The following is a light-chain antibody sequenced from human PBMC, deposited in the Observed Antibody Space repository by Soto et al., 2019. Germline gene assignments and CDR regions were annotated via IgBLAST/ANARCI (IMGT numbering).Light chain of an antibody. J-gene: IGKJ2*01. Sequence: DIVLTQSPLSLPVTPGEPASISCTSSQSLLNSDGNTYLNWYLQKPGQSPQLLIYLISNRASGVPDRCSGSGSGTGFTLKINRVEAEDVGVYYCMQILQTPHTFGQGTGLEIK. CDR3: MQILQTPHT. CDR1: QSLLNSDGNTY. CDR2: LIS. V-gene: IGKV2-28*01.